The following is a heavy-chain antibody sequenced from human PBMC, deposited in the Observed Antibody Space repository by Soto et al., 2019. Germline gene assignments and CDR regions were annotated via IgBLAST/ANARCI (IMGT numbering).Heavy chain of an antibody. CDR1: GFTFSSYA. D-gene: IGHD1-1*01. V-gene: IGHV3-30-3*01. CDR3: ARRYEYYSYGMDV. J-gene: IGHJ6*02. CDR2: ISYDGSNK. Sequence: QVQLVESGGGVVQPGRSLRLSCAASGFTFSSYAMHWVRQAPGKGLEWVAVISYDGSNKYYADSVKGRFTISRDNSKNTLYLQMNSLRAEDTAVYYCARRYEYYSYGMDVWGQGTTVTVSS.